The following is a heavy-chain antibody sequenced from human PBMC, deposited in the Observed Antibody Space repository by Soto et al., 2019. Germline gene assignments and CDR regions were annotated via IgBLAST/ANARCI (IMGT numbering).Heavy chain of an antibody. Sequence: QSLSLTCAISGDSVSSNSVACNWIRQSPSRGLEWLGMTYYRSKWYNDYAVSVKSRITINPDTSKNQFSLQLNSVTPEDTAVYYCARVGPGIAAAGTRYYYYGMDVWGQGTTVTVSS. CDR1: GDSVSSNSVA. D-gene: IGHD6-13*01. CDR3: ARVGPGIAAAGTRYYYYGMDV. CDR2: TYYRSKWYN. J-gene: IGHJ6*02. V-gene: IGHV6-1*01.